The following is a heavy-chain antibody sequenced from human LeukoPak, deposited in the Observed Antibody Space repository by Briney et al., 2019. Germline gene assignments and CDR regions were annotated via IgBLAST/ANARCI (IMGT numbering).Heavy chain of an antibody. Sequence: GGSLRLSCAACGFTFSSYAMHWVRQAPGKGLEWVAVISYDGSNKYYADSVKGRFTISRDNSKNTLYLQMNSLRAEDTAVYYCARGGRAAGNPRGGAFDIWGQGTMVTVSS. J-gene: IGHJ3*02. CDR1: GFTFSSYA. V-gene: IGHV3-30-3*01. CDR2: ISYDGSNK. D-gene: IGHD6-13*01. CDR3: ARGGRAAGNPRGGAFDI.